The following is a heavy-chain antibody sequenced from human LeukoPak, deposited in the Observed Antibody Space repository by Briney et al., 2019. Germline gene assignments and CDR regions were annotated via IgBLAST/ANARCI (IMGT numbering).Heavy chain of an antibody. CDR1: GYTFTNYG. V-gene: IGHV1-18*01. CDR2: ISAYNGNT. D-gene: IGHD6-6*01. CDR3: ARDRSTSSL. Sequence: GASVKVSCKASGYTFTNYGISWVRQAPGQGIEWMGWISAYNGNTDYAQKFQGRVNMTIDTSTSTAYMELRSLISDDTAVYYCARDRSTSSLWGQGTLVTVSS. J-gene: IGHJ4*02.